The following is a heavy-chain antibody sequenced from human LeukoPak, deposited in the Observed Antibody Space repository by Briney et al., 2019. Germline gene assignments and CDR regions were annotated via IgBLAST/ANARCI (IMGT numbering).Heavy chain of an antibody. D-gene: IGHD5-24*01. Sequence: PSETLSLTCTVSGGSISSGGYYWSWIRQHPGKGLEWIGYIYYSGSTNYNPSLKSRVTISVDTSKNQFSLKLSSVTAADTAVYYCATTDGPIGPWGYWGQGTLVTVSS. V-gene: IGHV4-61*08. CDR3: ATTDGPIGPWGY. CDR1: GGSISSGGYY. CDR2: IYYSGST. J-gene: IGHJ4*02.